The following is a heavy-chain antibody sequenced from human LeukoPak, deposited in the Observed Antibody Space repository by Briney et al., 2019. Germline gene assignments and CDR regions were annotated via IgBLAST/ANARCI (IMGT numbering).Heavy chain of an antibody. CDR2: GDYSGGT. Sequence: SETLSLTCTVSGDSFTSVTDYWAWIRQPPGKGLEWITSGDYSGGTYYNPSLESRVAISADMSKNQISLKLTSVTGADTAVYYCAGERGEEYSSGWYKTNYFYNWGQGIRVTVSS. J-gene: IGHJ4*02. CDR3: AGERGEEYSSGWYKTNYFYN. D-gene: IGHD6-19*01. V-gene: IGHV4-39*07. CDR1: GDSFTSVTDY.